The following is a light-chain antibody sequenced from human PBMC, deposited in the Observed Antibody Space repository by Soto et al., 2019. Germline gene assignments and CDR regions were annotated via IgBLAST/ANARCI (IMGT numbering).Light chain of an antibody. CDR2: DSS. V-gene: IGKV3-11*01. CDR1: QSISNC. CDR3: QHRNSWPPPAT. J-gene: IGKJ2*01. Sequence: EIVLTQSPATLSLSPGERATLSCRASQSISNCLAWYQQKPGQPPRLLIYDSSNRATGIPARFSGSGSGTDFTLTNNSLEPEDVAVYYGQHRNSWPPPATFGRGTKLEIK.